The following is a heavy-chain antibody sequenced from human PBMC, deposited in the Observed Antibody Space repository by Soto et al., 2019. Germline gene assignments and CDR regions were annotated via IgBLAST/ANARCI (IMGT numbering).Heavy chain of an antibody. CDR2: INPNSGGT. CDR3: ARGAPRYSGYDPVVFRYLLFWFDP. CDR1: GYTFTGYY. V-gene: IGHV1-2*02. Sequence: GASLKVSCKSSGYTFTGYYMHCVRQAPGQGLEWMGWINPNSGGTNYAQKFQGRVTMTRDTSISTAYMELSRLRSDDTAVYYCARGAPRYSGYDPVVFRYLLFWFDPWGQGTLVTVSS. D-gene: IGHD5-12*01. J-gene: IGHJ5*02.